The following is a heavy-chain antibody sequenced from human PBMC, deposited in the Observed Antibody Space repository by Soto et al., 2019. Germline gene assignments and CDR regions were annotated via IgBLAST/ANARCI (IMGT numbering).Heavy chain of an antibody. CDR3: ALRSMAVVPEY. Sequence: QVQLQESGPGLVKPSETLSLTCAVSGDSISTYYCMWIRQPPGKGLESIGYLYYGRSANYNPSLKSRVTLSVDTSTNQCSLTLSSMTAAGTAVYYCALRSMAVVPEYWGQGTLVTVSS. V-gene: IGHV4-59*01. CDR2: LYYGRSA. D-gene: IGHD3-22*01. J-gene: IGHJ4*02. CDR1: GDSISTYY.